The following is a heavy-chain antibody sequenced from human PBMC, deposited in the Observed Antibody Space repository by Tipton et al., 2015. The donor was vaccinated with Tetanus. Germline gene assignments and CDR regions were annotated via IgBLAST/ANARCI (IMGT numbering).Heavy chain of an antibody. CDR2: ISSSSSYI. Sequence: SGFTFSSYSMNWVRQAPGKGLEWVSSISSSSSYIYYADSVKGRFTISRDNAKNSLYLQMNSLRAEDTAVYYCATRPPLAAGTGGSLETDYWGQGTLVTVSS. D-gene: IGHD6-19*01. CDR1: GFTFSSYS. CDR3: ATRPPLAAGTGGSLETDY. V-gene: IGHV3-21*01. J-gene: IGHJ4*02.